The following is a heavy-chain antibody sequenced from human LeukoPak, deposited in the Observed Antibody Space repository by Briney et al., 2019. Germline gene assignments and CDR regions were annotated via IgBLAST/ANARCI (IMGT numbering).Heavy chain of an antibody. Sequence: PGGPLQISFQGAGCSFTSYWIGWVRPMPGKGGEGKGIIYPGDSDTRYSPSFQGHVTIPAHKSISTAYLQWSSLKASDTAMYYCARGGYDFWSGYFDYFDYWGQGTLVTGSS. CDR1: GCSFTSYW. D-gene: IGHD3-3*01. V-gene: IGHV5-51*01. J-gene: IGHJ4*02. CDR3: ARGGYDFWSGYFDYFDY. CDR2: IYPGDSDT.